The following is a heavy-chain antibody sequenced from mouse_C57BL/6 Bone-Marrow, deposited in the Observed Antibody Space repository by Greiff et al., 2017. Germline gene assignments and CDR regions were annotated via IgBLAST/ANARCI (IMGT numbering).Heavy chain of an antibody. Sequence: EVKLVESGGGLVKPGGSLKLSCAASGFTFSSYAMSWVRQTPEKRLEWVATISDGGSYTYYPDNVKGRFTISWDNAKNHLYLQMSQRKSADTTMCYCASDRFITVAWCAYWGQGTLVTVTA. CDR1: GFTFSSYA. J-gene: IGHJ3*01. CDR3: ASDRFITVAWCAY. V-gene: IGHV5-4*03. CDR2: ISDGGSYT. D-gene: IGHD1-3*01.